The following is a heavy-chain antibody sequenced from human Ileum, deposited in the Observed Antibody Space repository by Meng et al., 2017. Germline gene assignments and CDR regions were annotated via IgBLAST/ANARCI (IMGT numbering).Heavy chain of an antibody. CDR2: ISSNGGST. CDR3: ARGKEIDFDS. Sequence: GESLKISCAASGFSFSISAMHWVRQAPGKGLEYVSGISSNGGSTYYAMSVKGRFTISRDNSKNTLYLQMGSRRAEDMAVYYCARGKEIDFDSWGQGTLVTVSS. D-gene: IGHD5-24*01. CDR1: GFSFSISA. V-gene: IGHV3-64*01. J-gene: IGHJ4*02.